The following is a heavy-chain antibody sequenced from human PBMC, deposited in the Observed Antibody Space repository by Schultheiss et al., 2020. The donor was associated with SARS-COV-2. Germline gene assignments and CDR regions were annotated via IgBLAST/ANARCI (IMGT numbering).Heavy chain of an antibody. CDR2: ISGSGGST. Sequence: GESMKISCAASGFTFSSYSMNWVRQAPGKGLEWVSAISGSGGSTYYADSVKGRFTISRDNSKNTLYLQMNSLRAEDTAVYYCANTPSLLWFGGSPYFDYWGQGTLVTVSS. D-gene: IGHD3-10*01. CDR1: GFTFSSYS. V-gene: IGHV3-23*01. J-gene: IGHJ4*02. CDR3: ANTPSLLWFGGSPYFDY.